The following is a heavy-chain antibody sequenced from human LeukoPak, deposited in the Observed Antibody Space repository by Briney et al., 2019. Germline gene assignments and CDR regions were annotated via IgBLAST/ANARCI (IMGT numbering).Heavy chain of an antibody. CDR2: INPSGGST. J-gene: IGHJ4*02. V-gene: IGHV1-46*01. Sequence: ASVKVSRKASGYTFTSYYMHWVRQAPGQGLEWMGIINPSGGSTSYAQKFQGRVTMTRDTSTSTVYMELSSLRSEDTAVYCCARDVTATYYFDYWGQGTLVTVSS. D-gene: IGHD5-18*01. CDR1: GYTFTSYY. CDR3: ARDVTATYYFDY.